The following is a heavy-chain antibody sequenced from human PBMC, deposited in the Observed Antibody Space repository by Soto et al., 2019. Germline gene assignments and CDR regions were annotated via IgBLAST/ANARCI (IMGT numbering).Heavy chain of an antibody. CDR2: ITSSSTST. CDR3: ARGAPWGITFPFDI. D-gene: IGHD1-20*01. Sequence: QLVESGGGLVKPGASLRLSCLASEFTSSDYYMHWIRQAPGKGLEWISSITSSSTSTDYADSVKGRFTIIRDNAKNSLFLQMSSLRVDDTAIYYCARGAPWGITFPFDIWGQGTMVSVSS. CDR1: EFTSSDYY. J-gene: IGHJ3*02. V-gene: IGHV3-11*05.